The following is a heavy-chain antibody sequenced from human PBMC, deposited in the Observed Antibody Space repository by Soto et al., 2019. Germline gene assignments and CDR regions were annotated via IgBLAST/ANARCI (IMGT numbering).Heavy chain of an antibody. J-gene: IGHJ3*02. CDR1: GFTFEDYS. CDR2: ISWNSGSI. V-gene: IGHV3-9*01. Sequence: SLRLSSAASGFTFEDYSMPWVRQDPGKGLEWVSGISWNSGSIGYADSVKGRFTISRDNAKNSLYLQMNSLRAEDTALYYCAKDSEAYTIPDAFDIWGQGTMVTVSS. CDR3: AKDSEAYTIPDAFDI. D-gene: IGHD3-9*01.